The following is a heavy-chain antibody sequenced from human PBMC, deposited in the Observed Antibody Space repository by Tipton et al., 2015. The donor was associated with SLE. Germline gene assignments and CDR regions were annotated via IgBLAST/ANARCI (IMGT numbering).Heavy chain of an antibody. CDR3: ARAGQGGIAARPLWFDP. CDR2: IYYSGST. Sequence: TLSLTCTVSGGSISSGGYYWSWIRQHPGKGLEWIGYIYYSGSTNYNPSLKSRVTISVDTSKNQFSLKLSSVTAADTAVYYCARAGQGGIAARPLWFDPWGQGTLVTVSS. V-gene: IGHV4-61*08. J-gene: IGHJ5*02. D-gene: IGHD6-6*01. CDR1: GGSISSGGYY.